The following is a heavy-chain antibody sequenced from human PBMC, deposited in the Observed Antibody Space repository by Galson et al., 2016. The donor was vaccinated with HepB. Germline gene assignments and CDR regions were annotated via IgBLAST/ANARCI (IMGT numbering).Heavy chain of an antibody. Sequence: SVKVSCKASGYPVSNSHLHWVRQAPGQGLEWMGLINPTDGTINYSQKFQGRVHMTRDTSTNTVYMDLSSLRFEDTAVYFCAREAGRLGELSLYRRYFDLWGQGTLVTVSS. CDR2: INPTDGTI. CDR3: AREAGRLGELSLYRRYFDL. CDR1: GYPVSNSH. D-gene: IGHD3-16*02. J-gene: IGHJ2*01. V-gene: IGHV1-46*01.